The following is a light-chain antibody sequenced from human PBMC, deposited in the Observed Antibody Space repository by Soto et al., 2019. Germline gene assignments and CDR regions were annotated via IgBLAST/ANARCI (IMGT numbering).Light chain of an antibody. J-gene: IGLJ1*01. CDR2: GNN. CDR1: SANIGAAYN. V-gene: IGLV1-40*01. Sequence: QSVLTQPPSVSGAPGPRVTISCPGSSANIGAAYNVDWYQQLPGTAPKLLFYGNNNRPSGVPALFSGSKSGTSASLAIAGLQAEDEGDYYCQSYDSSLSGYVFGTGTKVT. CDR3: QSYDSSLSGYV.